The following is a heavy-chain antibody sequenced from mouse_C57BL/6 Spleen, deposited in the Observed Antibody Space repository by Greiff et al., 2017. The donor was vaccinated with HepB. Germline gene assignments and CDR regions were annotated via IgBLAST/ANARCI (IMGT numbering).Heavy chain of an antibody. D-gene: IGHD6-5*01. J-gene: IGHJ4*01. CDR1: GFTFSDYG. V-gene: IGHV5-17*01. Sequence: EVMLVESGGGLVKPGGSLKLSCAASGFTFSDYGMHWVRQAPDKGLEWVAYISSGSSTIYYADTVKGRFTISRDNAKNTLFLQMTSLRSEDTAMYYCAKSYAYYAMDYWGQGTSVTVSS. CDR3: AKSYAYYAMDY. CDR2: ISSGSSTI.